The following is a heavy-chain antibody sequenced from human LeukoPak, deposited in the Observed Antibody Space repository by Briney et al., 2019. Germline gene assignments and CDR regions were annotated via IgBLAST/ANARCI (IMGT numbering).Heavy chain of an antibody. J-gene: IGHJ3*02. CDR2: INPSGGST. CDR1: GYTFSGYY. D-gene: IGHD2-21*01. V-gene: IGHV1-46*01. Sequence: GVSVKVSCKASGYTFSGYYMHWVRQAPGQGLEWMGIINPSGGSTSYAQKFQGRVTMTRDMSTSTVYMELSSLRSEDTAVYYCARDGHLGGDTLGAFDIWGQGTMVTVSS. CDR3: ARDGHLGGDTLGAFDI.